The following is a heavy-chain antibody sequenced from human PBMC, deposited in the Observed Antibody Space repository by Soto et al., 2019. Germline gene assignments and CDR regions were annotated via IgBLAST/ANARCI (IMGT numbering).Heavy chain of an antibody. D-gene: IGHD6-13*01. V-gene: IGHV4-34*01. CDR2: INHSGST. J-gene: IGHJ5*02. CDR3: ARGGRQQLVRRNWFDP. CDR1: GGSFSNYY. Sequence: QVQLQQWGAGLLKPSETLSLTCAVYGGSFSNYYWNWIRQPPGKGMEWIGEINHSGSTSYNPSLKSRVTISVDTSQTQFSLKLSSVTAADTAVYYCARGGRQQLVRRNWFDPWGQGTLVTVSS.